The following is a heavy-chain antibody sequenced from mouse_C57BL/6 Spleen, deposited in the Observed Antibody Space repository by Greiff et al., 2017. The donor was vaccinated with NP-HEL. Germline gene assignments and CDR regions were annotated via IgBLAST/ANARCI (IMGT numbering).Heavy chain of an antibody. Sequence: QVQLQQSGPELVKPGASVKISCKASGYAFSSSWMNWVKQRPGKGLEWIGRIYPGDGDTNYNGKFKGKATLTADKSSSTAYMQLSSLTSEDSAVYFCAREIITTVVGRYFDYWGQGTTLTVSS. V-gene: IGHV1-82*01. D-gene: IGHD1-1*01. CDR1: GYAFSSSW. CDR3: AREIITTVVGRYFDY. J-gene: IGHJ2*01. CDR2: IYPGDGDT.